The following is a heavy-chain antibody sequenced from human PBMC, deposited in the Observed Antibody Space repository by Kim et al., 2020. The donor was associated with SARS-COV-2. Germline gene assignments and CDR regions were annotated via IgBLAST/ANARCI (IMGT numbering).Heavy chain of an antibody. V-gene: IGHV4-61*01. D-gene: IGHD3-10*01. CDR1: GGSVSSGSYY. J-gene: IGHJ3*02. CDR2: IYYSGST. CDR3: ARDLSRDPTMVDAFDI. Sequence: SETLSLTCTVSGGSVSSGSYYWSWIRQPPGKGLEWIGYIYYSGSTNYNPSLKSRVTISVDTSKNQFSLKLSSVTAADTAVYYCARDLSRDPTMVDAFDI.